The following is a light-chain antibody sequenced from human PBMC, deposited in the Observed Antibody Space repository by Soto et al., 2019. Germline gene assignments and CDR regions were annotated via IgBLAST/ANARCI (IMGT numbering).Light chain of an antibody. J-gene: IGKJ4*01. CDR1: QDISTY. V-gene: IGKV3-11*01. CDR2: DTF. CDR3: QQRSNWPST. Sequence: IVLTQAPASLSLSPGVRATLSCRASQDISTYLAWYQQKPGQAPRLFIYDTFNRASDVPYRFSGSGSGTVFTLTINNVAPEDSAVYYGQQRSNWPSTVGGGTMV.